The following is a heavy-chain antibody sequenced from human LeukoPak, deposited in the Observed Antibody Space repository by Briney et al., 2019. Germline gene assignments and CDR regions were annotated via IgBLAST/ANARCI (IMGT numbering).Heavy chain of an antibody. Sequence: GGSLRLSCAASGFTFSSYAMSWVRQAPGKGLEWVSVIYSGGSTYYADSVKGRFTISRDNSKNTLYLQMNSLRAEDTAVYYCARATDREAFDYWGQGTLVTVSS. D-gene: IGHD3-10*01. V-gene: IGHV3-66*01. J-gene: IGHJ4*02. CDR1: GFTFSSYA. CDR3: ARATDREAFDY. CDR2: IYSGGST.